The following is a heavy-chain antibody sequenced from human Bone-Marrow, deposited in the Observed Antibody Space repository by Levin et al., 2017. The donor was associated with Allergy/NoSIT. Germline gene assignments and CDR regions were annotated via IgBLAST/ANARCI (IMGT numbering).Heavy chain of an antibody. CDR1: GGSISTYY. V-gene: IGHV4-59*01. Sequence: TSETLSLTCTVSGGSISTYYWSWIRQPPEKRLEWIGYIYYSGSTKYNPSLKSRVTLLVDTSKNLFSLKLSSVTAADSAVYFCARGIPSGGNSYYYYYMDVWGKGTTVTVSS. J-gene: IGHJ6*03. CDR2: IYYSGST. D-gene: IGHD4-23*01. CDR3: ARGIPSGGNSYYYYYMDV.